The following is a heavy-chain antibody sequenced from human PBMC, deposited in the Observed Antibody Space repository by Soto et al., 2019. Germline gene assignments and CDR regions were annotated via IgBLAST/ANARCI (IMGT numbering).Heavy chain of an antibody. D-gene: IGHD6-13*01. CDR3: ARKGGSYSSRGLKHWFDP. CDR2: INHSGST. Sequence: SSETLSLTCAVYGGSFSGYYWSWLRQPPGKGLEWIGEINHSGSTNYNPSLKSRVTISVDTSKNQFSLKLSSVTAADTAVYYCARKGGSYSSRGLKHWFDPWGQGTLVTVSS. J-gene: IGHJ5*02. CDR1: GGSFSGYY. V-gene: IGHV4-34*01.